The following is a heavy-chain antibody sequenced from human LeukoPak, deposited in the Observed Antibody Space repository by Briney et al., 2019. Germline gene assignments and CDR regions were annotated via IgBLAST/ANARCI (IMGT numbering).Heavy chain of an antibody. CDR1: GGSISSGDYY. CDR2: TYYSGST. V-gene: IGHV4-30-4*01. CDR3: ARPYYYDSRIDP. J-gene: IGHJ5*02. Sequence: KSSQTLSLTCTVSGGSISSGDYYWSWIRQPPGKGLEWIGYTYYSGSTYYNPSLKNRVSISVDTSKNQFSLNLSSVTAADTAVYYCARPYYYDSRIDPWGRGTLVTVSS. D-gene: IGHD3-22*01.